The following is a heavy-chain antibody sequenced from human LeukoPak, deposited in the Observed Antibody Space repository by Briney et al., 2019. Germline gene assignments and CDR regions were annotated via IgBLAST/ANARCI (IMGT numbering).Heavy chain of an antibody. D-gene: IGHD2-2*01. CDR2: INWNGGST. V-gene: IGHV3-20*04. CDR1: GFTFDDYG. CDR3: ARGYCSSTSCYAFDI. J-gene: IGHJ3*02. Sequence: GGSLRLSCAASGFTFDDYGMSWVRQAPGKGLEWVSGINWNGGSTGYADSVKGRFTISRDNAKNSLYLQMNSLRAEDTALYYSARGYCSSTSCYAFDIWGQGTMVTVSS.